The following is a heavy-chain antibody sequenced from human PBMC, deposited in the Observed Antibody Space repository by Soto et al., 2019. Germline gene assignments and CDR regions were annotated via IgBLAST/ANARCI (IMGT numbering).Heavy chain of an antibody. V-gene: IGHV4-61*01. J-gene: IGHJ4*02. CDR3: ASLDSSGQLEY. CDR2: IYYSGSA. D-gene: IGHD3-22*01. CDR1: GDAISSGSYY. Sequence: QVQLQESGPGLVKPAETLSLTCTVSGDAISSGSYYWIWLRQPPGKGLEWIGFIYYSGSANYNASLRSRVTISVDTSKNQFSLRLNSVTAADTAKYFCASLDSSGQLEYWGQGSLVIVST.